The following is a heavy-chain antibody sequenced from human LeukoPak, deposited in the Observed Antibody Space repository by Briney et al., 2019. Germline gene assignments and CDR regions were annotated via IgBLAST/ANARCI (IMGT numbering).Heavy chain of an antibody. J-gene: IGHJ4*02. Sequence: PSETLSLTCAVYGESFSGYYWSWIRQPPGKGLEWIGEINHSGSTNYNPSLKSRVTISVDTSKNQFSLKLSSVTAADTAVYYCARGAMYYDILTGYSDFDYWGQGTLVTVSS. CDR3: ARGAMYYDILTGYSDFDY. CDR2: INHSGST. V-gene: IGHV4-34*01. D-gene: IGHD3-9*01. CDR1: GESFSGYY.